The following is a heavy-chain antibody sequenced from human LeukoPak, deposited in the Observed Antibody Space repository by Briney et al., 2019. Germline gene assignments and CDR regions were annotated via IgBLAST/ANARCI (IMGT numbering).Heavy chain of an antibody. D-gene: IGHD3-3*01. CDR3: ARQEAADYDFWSGPDLNWFDP. CDR1: GGSFSGYY. CDR2: INHSGST. V-gene: IGHV4-34*01. J-gene: IGHJ5*02. Sequence: SETLSLTCAVYGGSFSGYYWSWIRQPPGKGLEWIGEINHSGSTNYNPSLKSRVTISVDTSKNQLSLKLSSVTAADTAVYYCARQEAADYDFWSGPDLNWFDPWGQGTLVTVSS.